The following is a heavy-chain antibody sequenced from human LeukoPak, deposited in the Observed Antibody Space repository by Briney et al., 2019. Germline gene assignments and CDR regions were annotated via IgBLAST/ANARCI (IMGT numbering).Heavy chain of an antibody. CDR2: INPNSGGT. Sequence: ASVKVSCKASGYTFTGYYMHWVRQAPGQGREWMGWINPNSGGTNYAQKFQGRVTMTRDTSISTAHMELSRLRSDDTAVYYCATLYGSGSYRDYWGQGTLVTVSS. V-gene: IGHV1-2*02. J-gene: IGHJ4*02. D-gene: IGHD3-10*01. CDR1: GYTFTGYY. CDR3: ATLYGSGSYRDY.